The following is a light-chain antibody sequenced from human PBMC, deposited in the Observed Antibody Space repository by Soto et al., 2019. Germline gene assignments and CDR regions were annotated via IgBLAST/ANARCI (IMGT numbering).Light chain of an antibody. CDR1: QSVGSR. V-gene: IGKV3D-15*01. Sequence: EIVMTQPPPTLSVSPGERATLSCRASQSVGSRLAWYQQRPGQAPRLLIYDASNRATGIPARFSGSGSGTEFSLTISSLQSEDVAVYSCQQYGDWPGAFGGGTKVEIK. J-gene: IGKJ4*01. CDR2: DAS. CDR3: QQYGDWPGA.